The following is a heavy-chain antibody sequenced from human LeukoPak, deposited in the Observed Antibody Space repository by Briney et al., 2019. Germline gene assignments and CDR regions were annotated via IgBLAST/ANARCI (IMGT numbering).Heavy chain of an antibody. CDR3: AKVDIVVVVEGWFDP. CDR2: ISGSGGST. D-gene: IGHD2-15*01. Sequence: GGSLRLSCAASGLTVNSKYMSWVRQAPGKGLEWVSAISGSGGSTYYADSVKGRFTISRDNSKNTLYLQMNSLRAEDTAVYYCAKVDIVVVVEGWFDPWGQGTLVTVSS. J-gene: IGHJ5*02. V-gene: IGHV3-23*01. CDR1: GLTVNSKY.